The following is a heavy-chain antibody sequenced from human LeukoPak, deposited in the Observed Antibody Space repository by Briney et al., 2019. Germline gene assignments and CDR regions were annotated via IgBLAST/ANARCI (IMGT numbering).Heavy chain of an antibody. CDR2: IYSSGST. Sequence: SETLSLTCTVSGDSISSYYWSWIRQPAGKGLEWIGRIYSSGSTNYNPSLKSRVTMSVDTSKNQFSLKLSSVTAADTAVYYCAVGSGSRDAFDIWGQGTMVTVSS. V-gene: IGHV4-4*07. CDR1: GDSISSYY. J-gene: IGHJ3*02. D-gene: IGHD1-26*01. CDR3: AVGSGSRDAFDI.